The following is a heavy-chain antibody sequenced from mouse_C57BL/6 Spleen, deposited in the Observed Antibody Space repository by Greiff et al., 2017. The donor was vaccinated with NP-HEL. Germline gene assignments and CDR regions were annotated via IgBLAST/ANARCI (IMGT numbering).Heavy chain of an antibody. CDR3: ARGYSYYFDY. Sequence: QVHVKQSGAELARPGASVKLSCKASGYTFTSYGISWVKQRTGQGLEWIGEIYPRSGNTYYNEKFKGKATLTSDKSSSTAYMELRSLTSEDSAVYFCARGYSYYFDYWGQGTTLTVSS. CDR2: IYPRSGNT. CDR1: GYTFTSYG. J-gene: IGHJ2*01. V-gene: IGHV1-81*01.